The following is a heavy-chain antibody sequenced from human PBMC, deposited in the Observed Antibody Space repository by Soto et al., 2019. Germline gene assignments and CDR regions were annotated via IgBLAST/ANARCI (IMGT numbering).Heavy chain of an antibody. J-gene: IGHJ6*02. CDR3: ARGPFRPSAMDV. CDR2: TIPALGKT. Sequence: ASVKFACKTSGDNLKKKVFTWVRQAPGQGLEWMGGTIPALGKTHYIEKFQGRVTITVDDATRTVYMEVRDLTSEDTAIYYCARGPFRPSAMDVWGQGTTVTVSS. V-gene: IGHV1-69*10. CDR1: GDNLKKKV. D-gene: IGHD3-10*01.